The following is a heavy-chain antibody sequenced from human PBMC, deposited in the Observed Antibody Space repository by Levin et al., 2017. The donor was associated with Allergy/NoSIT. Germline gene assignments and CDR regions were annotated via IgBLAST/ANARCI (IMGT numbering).Heavy chain of an antibody. CDR1: GYTFTSYG. CDR2: ISAYNGNT. CDR3: ARDYYDILTGYYRLFDY. D-gene: IGHD3-9*01. J-gene: IGHJ4*02. Sequence: GASVKVSCKASGYTFTSYGISWVRQAPGQGLEWMGWISAYNGNTNYAQKLQGRVTMTTDTSTSTAYMELRSLRSDDTAVHYCARDYYDILTGYYRLFDYWGQGTLVTVSS. V-gene: IGHV1-18*01.